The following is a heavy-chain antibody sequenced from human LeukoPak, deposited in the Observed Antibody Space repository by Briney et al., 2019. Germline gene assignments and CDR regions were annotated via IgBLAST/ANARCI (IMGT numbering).Heavy chain of an antibody. V-gene: IGHV1-2*02. CDR3: AEMADGAFGV. CDR2: MNPKSGGT. CDR1: GDTFSGYY. D-gene: IGHD2-8*01. Sequence: ASVKVSFKASGDTFSGYYVHWVRPAPGQGLEWMGWMNPKSGGTNYAQKFQGRVTMTREMSISTAYMELSRLRSDDTAVYYCAEMADGAFGVWGQGTMVTVSS. J-gene: IGHJ3*01.